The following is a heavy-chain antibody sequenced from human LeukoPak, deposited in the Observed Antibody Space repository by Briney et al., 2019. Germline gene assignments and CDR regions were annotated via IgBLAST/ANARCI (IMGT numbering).Heavy chain of an antibody. J-gene: IGHJ2*01. CDR2: IYYSGST. Sequence: TSETLSLTCTVSGGSISSYYWSWIRQPPGKGLEWIGYIYYSGSTNYNPSLKSRVTISVDTSKNQFSLKLSSVTAADTAVYYCARPSRQLGRLPFARWYFDLWGRGTLVTVSS. V-gene: IGHV4-59*08. CDR3: ARPSRQLGRLPFARWYFDL. D-gene: IGHD7-27*01. CDR1: GGSISSYY.